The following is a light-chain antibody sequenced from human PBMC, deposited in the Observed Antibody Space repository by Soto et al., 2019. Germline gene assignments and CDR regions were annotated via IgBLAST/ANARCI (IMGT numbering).Light chain of an antibody. CDR1: QTFSSSY. CDR2: NAS. CDR3: QHYGSPLP. V-gene: IGKV3-20*01. Sequence: EVVLTQSPGTLSLSPGERATLSCRASQTFSSSYLAWYQQKPGQAPRLLTYNASNRATGIPDRFSGSGSGTDFTLTISRLEPEDFAVYYCQHYGSPLPFGGGTKVEIK. J-gene: IGKJ4*01.